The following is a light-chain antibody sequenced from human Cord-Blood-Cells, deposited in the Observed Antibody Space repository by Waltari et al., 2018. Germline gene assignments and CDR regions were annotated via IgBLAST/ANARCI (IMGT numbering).Light chain of an antibody. CDR2: GAS. CDR1: QSVSSSY. V-gene: IGKV3-20*01. Sequence: EIVLTQSPGTLSLSAGDRDTLACRASQSVSSSYLAWYQQKPGQAPRLLIYGASSRATGIPDRFSGSGSGTDFTLTISRLEPEDFAVYYCQQYGSSPRTFGQGTKLEIK. CDR3: QQYGSSPRT. J-gene: IGKJ2*01.